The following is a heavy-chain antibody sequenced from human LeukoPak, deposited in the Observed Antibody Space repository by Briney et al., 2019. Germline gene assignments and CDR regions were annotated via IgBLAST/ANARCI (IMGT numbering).Heavy chain of an antibody. J-gene: IGHJ4*02. CDR2: ISWNSGSI. Sequence: GGSLRLSCAASGFTFDDYAMHWVRQAPGKGLERVSGISWNSGSIGYADSVKGRFTISRDNAKNSLYLQMNSLRAEDTALYYCAKDRVMGLAVTLAFDYWGQGTLVTVSS. CDR1: GFTFDDYA. D-gene: IGHD4-17*01. CDR3: AKDRVMGLAVTLAFDY. V-gene: IGHV3-9*01.